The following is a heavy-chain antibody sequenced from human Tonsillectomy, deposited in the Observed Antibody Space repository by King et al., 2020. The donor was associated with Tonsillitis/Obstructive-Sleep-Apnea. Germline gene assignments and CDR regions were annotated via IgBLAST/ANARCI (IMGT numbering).Heavy chain of an antibody. CDR1: GFTFSNAW. CDR3: TTAETDY. Sequence: QLVESGGGLVKPGGSLRLSCAASGFTFSNAWMSWVRQAPGKGLEWVGLIKSKTDGGTTDYAAPVKGRFTISRDDSTNTLYLQMNSLKTEDTAVYYCTTAETDYWGQGTLVTVSS. J-gene: IGHJ4*02. CDR2: IKSKTDGGTT. V-gene: IGHV3-15*01.